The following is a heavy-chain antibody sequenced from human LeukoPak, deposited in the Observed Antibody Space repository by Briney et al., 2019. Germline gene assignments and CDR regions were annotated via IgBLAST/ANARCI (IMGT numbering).Heavy chain of an antibody. CDR1: GFTVSSNY. CDR2: IYSGGNT. D-gene: IGHD2-21*01. J-gene: IGHJ6*02. CDR3: ARDRVIHYGMDV. Sequence: GGSLRLSCAASGFTVSSNYMSWVRQAPGKGLEWVSVIYSGGNTYYADSVKGRFTISRDNSKNTLYLQMNSLRAEDTAVYYCARDRVIHYGMDVWGQGTTVTVSS. V-gene: IGHV3-53*01.